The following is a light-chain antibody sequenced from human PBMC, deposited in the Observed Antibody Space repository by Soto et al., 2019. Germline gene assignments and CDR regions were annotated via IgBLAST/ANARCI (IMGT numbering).Light chain of an antibody. CDR3: QQRHNWPLT. CDR2: GAS. V-gene: IGKV3D-20*02. Sequence: EIVLTQSPGTLSLSPGERATLSCRASQSVRSNFLAWYQQKPGQAPRLLISGASSRATGIPDRFSGSGSGTDFTLTISSLEPEDFAVYYCQQRHNWPLTFGHGTRLEIK. J-gene: IGKJ5*01. CDR1: QSVRSNF.